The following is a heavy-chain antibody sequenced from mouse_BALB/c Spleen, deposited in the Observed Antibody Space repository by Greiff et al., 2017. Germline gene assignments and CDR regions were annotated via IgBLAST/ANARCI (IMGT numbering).Heavy chain of an antibody. D-gene: IGHD1-1*01. CDR2: ISYSGST. CDR1: GYSITSDYA. J-gene: IGHJ3*01. Sequence: VQLQQSGPGLVKPSQSLSLTCTVTGYSITSDYAWNWIRQFPGNKLEWMGYISYSGSTSYNPSLKSRISITRDTSKNQFFLQLNSVTTEDTATYYCARVNYGSSYCAYWGQGTLVTVSA. V-gene: IGHV3-2*02. CDR3: ARVNYGSSYCAY.